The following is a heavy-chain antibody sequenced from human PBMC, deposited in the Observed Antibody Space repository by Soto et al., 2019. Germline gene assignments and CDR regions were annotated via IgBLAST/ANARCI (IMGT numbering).Heavy chain of an antibody. Sequence: SVKVSCKASGGTFSSYTISWVRQAPGQGLEWMGRIIPILGIANYAQKFQGRVTITADKSTSTAYMELSSLRSEDTAVYYCASLQQHKAVHAFDIWGQGTMVTVSS. CDR2: IIPILGIA. D-gene: IGHD6-13*01. CDR3: ASLQQHKAVHAFDI. V-gene: IGHV1-69*02. CDR1: GGTFSSYT. J-gene: IGHJ3*02.